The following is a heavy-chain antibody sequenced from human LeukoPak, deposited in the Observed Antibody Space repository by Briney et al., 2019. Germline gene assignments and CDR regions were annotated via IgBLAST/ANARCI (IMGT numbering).Heavy chain of an antibody. CDR3: ARVRVEYYYGSGSYSDGYFDY. J-gene: IGHJ4*02. CDR2: IYTSGST. D-gene: IGHD3-10*01. V-gene: IGHV4-4*07. Sequence: SETLSLTCTVSGGSISSYYWSWIRQPAGKGLEWIGRIYTSGSTNYNPPLKSRVTISVDTSKNQFSRKLSSVTAADTAVYYCARVRVEYYYGSGSYSDGYFDYWGQGTLVTVSS. CDR1: GGSISSYY.